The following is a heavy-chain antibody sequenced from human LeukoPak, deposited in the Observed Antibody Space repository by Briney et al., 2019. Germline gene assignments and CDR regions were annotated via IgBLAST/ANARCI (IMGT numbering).Heavy chain of an antibody. J-gene: IGHJ3*02. CDR2: IYTSGST. D-gene: IGHD3-22*01. CDR3: ASSGYTHYDAFDI. CDR1: GGSISSYY. V-gene: IGHV4-4*07. Sequence: PSETLSLTCTVSGGSISSYYWSWIRQPAGKGLEWIGRIYTSGSTNYNPSLKSRVTMSVDTSKNRFSLKLSSVTAADTAVYYCASSGYTHYDAFDIWGQGTMVTVSS.